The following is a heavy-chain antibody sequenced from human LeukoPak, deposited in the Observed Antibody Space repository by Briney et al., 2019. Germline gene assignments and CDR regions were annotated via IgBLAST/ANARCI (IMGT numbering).Heavy chain of an antibody. Sequence: ASVKVSCKASGYTFTSYYMHWVRQAPGQGLEWMGIINPSGGSTSYAQKFQGRVTMTRDTSTSTVYMELSSLRSEDTAVYYCARSVQQQLVYGTWFDPWGQGTLVTVSS. CDR2: INPSGGST. CDR3: ARSVQQQLVYGTWFDP. D-gene: IGHD6-13*01. J-gene: IGHJ5*02. V-gene: IGHV1-46*01. CDR1: GYTFTSYY.